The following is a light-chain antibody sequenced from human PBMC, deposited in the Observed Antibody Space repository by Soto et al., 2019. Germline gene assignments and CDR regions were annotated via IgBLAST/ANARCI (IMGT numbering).Light chain of an antibody. CDR2: SNN. Sequence: QAVVTQPPSASGTPGQRVTISCSGSSSNIGSNTVNWYQQVPGTAPKLLMYSNNQRPSGVPDRFSGSRSGTSVSLAISGLQSEDEADYYCAAWDDSLNGVVFGGGTKLTVL. CDR1: SSNIGSNT. V-gene: IGLV1-44*01. J-gene: IGLJ2*01. CDR3: AAWDDSLNGVV.